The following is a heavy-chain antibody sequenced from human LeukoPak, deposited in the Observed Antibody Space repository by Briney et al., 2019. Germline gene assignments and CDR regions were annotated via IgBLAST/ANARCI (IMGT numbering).Heavy chain of an antibody. CDR2: ISYDGSNK. CDR1: GFTFSSYG. J-gene: IGHJ4*02. V-gene: IGHV3-30*18. D-gene: IGHD1-26*01. CDR3: AKLCIVGATGDY. Sequence: GGSLRLSCAASGFTFSSYGMHWVRQAPGKGLEWVAVISYDGSNKYYADSVKGRFTISRDNSKNTLYLQMNSLRDEDTAVYYCAKLCIVGATGDYWGQGTLVTVSS.